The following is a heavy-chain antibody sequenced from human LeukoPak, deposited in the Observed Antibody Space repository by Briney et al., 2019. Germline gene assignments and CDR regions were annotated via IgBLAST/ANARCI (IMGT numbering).Heavy chain of an antibody. CDR3: ARDRGIAVAGGTSEY. J-gene: IGHJ4*02. D-gene: IGHD6-19*01. CDR2: INPSGGSS. CDR1: GYTFTSYY. V-gene: IGHV1-46*01. Sequence: GASVKVSCKAFGYTFTSYYLHWVRQAPGQGLEWMGIINPSGGSSSYAQKFQGRVTMTRDKSINTAYMELSRLRSDDTAVYYCARDRGIAVAGGTSEYWGQGTLVTVSS.